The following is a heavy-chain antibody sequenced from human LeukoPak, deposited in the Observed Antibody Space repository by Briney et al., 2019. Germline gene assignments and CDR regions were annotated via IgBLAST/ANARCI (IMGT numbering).Heavy chain of an antibody. J-gene: IGHJ5*02. Sequence: SETLSLTCTVSGYSISSGYYWGWIRQPPGKGLEWIGSMSYSGSTYYNPSLKSRVTISVDTSKNQFSLKLSSVTAADTAVYYCAGSYGSGSYSSWFDPWGQGALVTVSS. V-gene: IGHV4-38-2*02. CDR2: MSYSGST. CDR1: GYSISSGYY. D-gene: IGHD3-10*01. CDR3: AGSYGSGSYSSWFDP.